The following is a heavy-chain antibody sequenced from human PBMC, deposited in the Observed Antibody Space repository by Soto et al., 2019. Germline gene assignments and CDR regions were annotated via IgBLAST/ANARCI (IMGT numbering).Heavy chain of an antibody. CDR2: INYSGST. CDR1: GGSLSGYY. Sequence: TSETLSLTCAVDGGSLSGYYWTWIRQSPGEGLEWTGAINYSGSTVYNPSLRSRATRSVGTSKNQFSLRLTSVTAADTAVYYCARMILRFYDNWGQGALVTVCS. J-gene: IGHJ1*01. D-gene: IGHD2-15*01. V-gene: IGHV4-34*01. CDR3: ARMILRFYDN.